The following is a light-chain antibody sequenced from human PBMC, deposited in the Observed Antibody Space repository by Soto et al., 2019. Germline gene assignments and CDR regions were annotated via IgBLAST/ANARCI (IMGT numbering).Light chain of an antibody. CDR3: HQGDICPWT. CDR1: QSVSSSY. V-gene: IGKV3D-7*01. Sequence: KSKATLSXXPGEXATLXXGXSQSVSSSYLAWYQEKPGHAPRLLISGVFVRATGIPVRFSASGSGTEFTLTISSLQSEDFATYYCHQGDICPWTFSQGTKVDIK. CDR2: GVF. J-gene: IGKJ1*01.